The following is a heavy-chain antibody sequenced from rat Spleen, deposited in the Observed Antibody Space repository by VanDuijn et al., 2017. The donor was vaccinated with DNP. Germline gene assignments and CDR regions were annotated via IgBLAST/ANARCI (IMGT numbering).Heavy chain of an antibody. CDR2: ISSGGST. CDR3: ARGIPDFDY. Sequence: QVQLKESGPGLVQPSQTLSLTCTVSGFSLTNYGVSWVRQPPGKGLEWIAAISSGGSTYYNSALKSRLSISRDTSKSQVFLKMHSLQTEDTAIYYCARGIPDFDYWGQGVMVTVSS. CDR1: GFSLTNYG. V-gene: IGHV2S12*01. D-gene: IGHD2-2*01. J-gene: IGHJ2*01.